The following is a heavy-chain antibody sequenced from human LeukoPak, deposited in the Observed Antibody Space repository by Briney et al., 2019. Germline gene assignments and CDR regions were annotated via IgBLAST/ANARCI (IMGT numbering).Heavy chain of an antibody. CDR2: IKDDGTDI. Sequence: GGSLRLSCAASGFTFSSYSMNWVRQAPGKGLEWLSYIKDDGTDIHYGESVKGRFTISRDNAKNSLSLQIHTLRAEDTAVYYCAGDVTGVLPGDTFDIWGQGTMVTVSS. J-gene: IGHJ3*02. CDR1: GFTFSSYS. D-gene: IGHD3-10*01. V-gene: IGHV3-21*05. CDR3: AGDVTGVLPGDTFDI.